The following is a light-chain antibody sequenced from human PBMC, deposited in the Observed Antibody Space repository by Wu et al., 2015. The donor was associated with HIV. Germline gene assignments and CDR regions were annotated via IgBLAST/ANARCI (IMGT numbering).Light chain of an antibody. V-gene: IGKV3-20*01. CDR1: QSVSSSY. J-gene: IGKJ4*01. CDR2: GAS. CDR3: QHYGSSSQVT. Sequence: EIVLTQSPGTLSLSPGERGTLSCRASQSVSSSYLAWFQQKPGQAPRLLIYGASIRATGVPDRFSGSGSGTDSTLTISRLEPEDFAVYYCQHYGSSSQVTFGGGTKVEIK.